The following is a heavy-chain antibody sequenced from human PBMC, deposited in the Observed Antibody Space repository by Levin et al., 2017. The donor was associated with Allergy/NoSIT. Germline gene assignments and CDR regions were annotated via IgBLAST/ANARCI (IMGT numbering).Heavy chain of an antibody. CDR3: ARYRGSVGVIYLFDI. CDR2: IYYSGST. CDR1: GGSISSYY. Sequence: PSETLSLTCTVSGGSISSYYWSWIRQPPGKGLEWIGYIYYSGSTNYNPSLKSRVTISVDTSKNQFSLKLSSVTAADTAVYYCARYRGSVGVIYLFDIWGQGTMVTVSS. D-gene: IGHD3-10*01. J-gene: IGHJ3*02. V-gene: IGHV4-59*01.